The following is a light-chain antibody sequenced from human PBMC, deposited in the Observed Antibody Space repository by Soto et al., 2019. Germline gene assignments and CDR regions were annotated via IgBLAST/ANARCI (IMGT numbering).Light chain of an antibody. V-gene: IGLV1-44*01. CDR3: AAWDDSLNGPL. CDR2: SNN. J-gene: IGLJ2*01. Sequence: QSALTQPPSASGTPGQRVTISCSGSSSNIGSNTVNWYQQLPGTAPKLLIYSNNQRPSAVPDRFSGSKSGTSASLAISGLQSEDEADYYCAAWDDSLNGPLFGGGTKLTVL. CDR1: SSNIGSNT.